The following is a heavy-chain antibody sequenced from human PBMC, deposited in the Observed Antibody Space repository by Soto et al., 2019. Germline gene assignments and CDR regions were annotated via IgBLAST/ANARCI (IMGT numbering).Heavy chain of an antibody. CDR2: IKTKTDGATT. CDR3: IQGSSSPEKNFDY. Sequence: EVQLVESGGGLVKPGGSLRVSCAASGFIFSNTWMNWVRQAPGKGREWVGRIKTKTDGATTDYAAPVQGRFTISRDDSENMVYLQMNSLKTEDTAVYYCIQGSSSPEKNFDYWGQGTLVTVSS. CDR1: GFIFSNTW. D-gene: IGHD6-13*01. V-gene: IGHV3-15*07. J-gene: IGHJ4*02.